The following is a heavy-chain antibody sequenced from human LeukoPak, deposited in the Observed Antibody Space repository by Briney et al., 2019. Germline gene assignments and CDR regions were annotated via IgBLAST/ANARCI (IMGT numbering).Heavy chain of an antibody. V-gene: IGHV3-21*01. Sequence: PGGSLRLSCAASGFTFSSYTMNWVRQAPGKGLEWVSSISRSSSYIYYADSMKGRFTISRDNAKNSLDLQMHSLRAEDTAVYYCATGRWEWELLPCEYWGQGTLVTVSS. D-gene: IGHD1-26*01. CDR1: GFTFSSYT. J-gene: IGHJ4*02. CDR3: ATGRWEWELLPCEY. CDR2: ISRSSSYI.